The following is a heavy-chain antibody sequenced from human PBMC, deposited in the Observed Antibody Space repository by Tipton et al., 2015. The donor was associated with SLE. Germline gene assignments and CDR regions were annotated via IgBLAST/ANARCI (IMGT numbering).Heavy chain of an antibody. CDR3: ARIHYDFWSGYPSGAFDI. J-gene: IGHJ3*02. Sequence: TLSLTCAVYGGSFSGYYWSWIRQPPGKGLEWIGEINHSGSTNYNPSLKSRVTISVDTSKSQFSLKLSSVTAADTAVYYCARIHYDFWSGYPSGAFDIWGQGTMVTVSS. CDR1: GGSFSGYY. D-gene: IGHD3-3*01. CDR2: INHSGST. V-gene: IGHV4-34*01.